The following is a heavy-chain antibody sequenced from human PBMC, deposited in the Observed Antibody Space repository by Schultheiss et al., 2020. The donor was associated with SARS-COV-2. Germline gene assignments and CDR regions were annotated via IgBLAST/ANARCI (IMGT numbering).Heavy chain of an antibody. CDR3: ARDHRYFDWLLTAGTGGMDV. CDR1: RFTFSSYA. CDR2: ISYDGSNK. D-gene: IGHD3-9*01. V-gene: IGHV3-30*07. Sequence: GGSLRLSCAASRFTFSSYAMHWVRQAPGKGLEWVAVISYDGSNKYYADSVKGRFTISRDNAKNSLYLQMNSLRAEDTAVYYCARDHRYFDWLLTAGTGGMDVWGQGTTVTVSS. J-gene: IGHJ6*02.